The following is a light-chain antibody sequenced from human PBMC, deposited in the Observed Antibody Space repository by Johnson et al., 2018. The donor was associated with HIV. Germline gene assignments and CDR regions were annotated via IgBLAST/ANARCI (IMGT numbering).Light chain of an antibody. Sequence: QPVLTQPPSVSAAPGQKVTISCSGSSSNVGNNYVSWFQQLPGTAPKLLIYDNNERPSGIPDRFSGSKSGTSATLGITGLQTGDEAEYYCGTWDSRLSAYVFGTGTKVTVL. J-gene: IGLJ1*01. CDR3: GTWDSRLSAYV. V-gene: IGLV1-51*01. CDR2: DNN. CDR1: SSNVGNNY.